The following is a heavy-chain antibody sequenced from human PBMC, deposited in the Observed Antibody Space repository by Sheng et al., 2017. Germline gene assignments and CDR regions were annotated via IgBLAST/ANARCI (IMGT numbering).Heavy chain of an antibody. V-gene: IGHV3-9*01. CDR1: GFTFDDYA. J-gene: IGHJ4*02. CDR2: ISWNSGSI. CDR3: AKDIGGTHTGVYGFDY. Sequence: EVQLVESGGGLVQPGRSLRLSCAASGFTFDDYAMHWVRQAPGKGLEWVSGISWNSGSIGYADSVKGRFTISRDNAKNSLYLQMNSLRAEDTALYYCAKDIGGTHTGVYGFDYWGQGTLVTV. D-gene: IGHD1-26*01.